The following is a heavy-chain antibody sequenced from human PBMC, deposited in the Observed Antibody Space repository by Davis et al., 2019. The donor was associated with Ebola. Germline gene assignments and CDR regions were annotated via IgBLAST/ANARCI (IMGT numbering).Heavy chain of an antibody. D-gene: IGHD5-24*01. Sequence: GESLKISCAASGFIFSKWGMTWVRQASGKGLECVAAISMSGSTADYADSVKGRFTIFRDNSKDTVYLQMNSLRVEDTAVYYCARDRRENYMDVWGKGTTVTVSS. V-gene: IGHV3-23*01. CDR2: ISMSGSTA. CDR3: ARDRRENYMDV. CDR1: GFIFSKWG. J-gene: IGHJ6*03.